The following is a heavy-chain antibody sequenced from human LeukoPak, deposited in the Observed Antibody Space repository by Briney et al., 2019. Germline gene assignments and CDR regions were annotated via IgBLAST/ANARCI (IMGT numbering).Heavy chain of an antibody. CDR1: GGTFSSYA. J-gene: IGHJ3*02. CDR2: IIPIFGTA. CDR3: ARDSRGDYFLSAAFDI. Sequence: GASVKVSCKASGGTFSSYAISWVRQAPGQGLEWMGGIIPIFGTANYAQKIQGRVTITADESTSTAYMELSSLRSEDTAVYYCARDSRGDYFLSAAFDIWGQGTMVTVSS. V-gene: IGHV1-69*13. D-gene: IGHD4-17*01.